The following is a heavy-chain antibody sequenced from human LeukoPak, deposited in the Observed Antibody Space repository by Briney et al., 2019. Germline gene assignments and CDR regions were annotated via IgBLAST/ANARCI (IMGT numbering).Heavy chain of an antibody. CDR3: ARHLNYYDSSGYYSYFDY. Sequence: SSETLSLTCTVSGGSISSSSYYWGWIRQPPGKGLEWIGSIYYSGSTYYNPSLKSRVTISVDTSKNQFSLKLSSVTAADTAVYYCARHLNYYDSSGYYSYFDYWGQGTLVTVSS. J-gene: IGHJ4*02. CDR1: GGSISSSSYY. D-gene: IGHD3-22*01. CDR2: IYYSGST. V-gene: IGHV4-39*01.